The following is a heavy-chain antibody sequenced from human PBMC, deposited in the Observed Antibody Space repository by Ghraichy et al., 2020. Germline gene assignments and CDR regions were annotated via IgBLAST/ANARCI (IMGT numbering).Heavy chain of an antibody. CDR3: AREWDEQNYYYYGMDV. Sequence: GESLNISCAASGFIFTTYAMHWVRQTPGKGLEWVAFIWYDGSKKYYADSVKGRFTISRDNSRKTLYLQMTSLRAEDTAVYYCAREWDEQNYYYYGMDVWGQGTTVTVS. V-gene: IGHV3-33*01. J-gene: IGHJ6*02. CDR2: IWYDGSKK. CDR1: GFIFTTYA. D-gene: IGHD1-26*01.